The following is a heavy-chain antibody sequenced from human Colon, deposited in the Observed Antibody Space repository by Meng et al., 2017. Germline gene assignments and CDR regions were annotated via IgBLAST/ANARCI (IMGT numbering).Heavy chain of an antibody. CDR2: INYTGST. D-gene: IGHD3-22*01. Sequence: LRQWGPELLEPSRPLSPPVGVYGGVFSGYYWYWIRQSPGKGLEWIGEINYTGSTSYNPSLRSRVTMSLDKSKNQFSLTLTSVTAADTAVYYCARDFHSTMTVFDSWGQGTLVTVSS. J-gene: IGHJ4*02. CDR1: GGVFSGYY. CDR3: ARDFHSTMTVFDS. V-gene: IGHV4-34*01.